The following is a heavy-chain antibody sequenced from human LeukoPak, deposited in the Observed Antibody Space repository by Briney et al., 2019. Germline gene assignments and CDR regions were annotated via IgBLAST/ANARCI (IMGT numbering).Heavy chain of an antibody. J-gene: IGHJ4*02. V-gene: IGHV3-30*18. CDR2: ISYDGSNK. CDR3: AKASTFDY. Sequence: GGSLRLSCAASGFTFSSYGMHWVRQALGKGLEWVAVISYDGSNKYYADSVKGRFTISRDNSKNTLYLQMNSLRAEDTAVYYCAKASTFDYWGQGTLVTVSS. D-gene: IGHD2-2*01. CDR1: GFTFSSYG.